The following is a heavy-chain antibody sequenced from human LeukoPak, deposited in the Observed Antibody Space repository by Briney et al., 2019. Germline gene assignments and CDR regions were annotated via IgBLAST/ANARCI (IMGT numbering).Heavy chain of an antibody. Sequence: RPGGSLRLSCAASGFTFYDYGMRWVRQAPGKGLEWVSGINWNGGRTVYADSVKGRFTISRDNAKNSLYLQMNSLRAEDTALYYCARGYGSGSYLYWGQGTLVSVSS. V-gene: IGHV3-20*04. D-gene: IGHD3-10*01. CDR1: GFTFYDYG. CDR3: ARGYGSGSYLY. CDR2: INWNGGRT. J-gene: IGHJ4*02.